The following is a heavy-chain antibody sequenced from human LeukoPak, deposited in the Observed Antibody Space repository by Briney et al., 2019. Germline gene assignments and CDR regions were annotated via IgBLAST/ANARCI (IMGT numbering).Heavy chain of an antibody. CDR2: ISSSSSYI. D-gene: IGHD3-22*01. V-gene: IGHV3-21*01. CDR3: ARGRYYDSSFFDY. CDR1: GFTFSSYA. Sequence: GGSLRLSCAASGFTFSSYAMSWVRQAPGKGLEWVSSISSSSSYIYYADSVKGRFTISRDNAKNSLYLQMNSLRAEDTAVYYCARGRYYDSSFFDYWGQGTLVTVSS. J-gene: IGHJ4*02.